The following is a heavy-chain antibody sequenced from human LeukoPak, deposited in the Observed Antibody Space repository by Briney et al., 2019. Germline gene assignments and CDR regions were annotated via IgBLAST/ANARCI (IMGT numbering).Heavy chain of an antibody. CDR2: VYFTVST. V-gene: IGHV4-39*07. CDR1: GGSINNSTFS. CDR3: ASFCASTTSYNNGTTFDF. Sequence: SETLSLTCTVSGGSINNSTFSWGWIRQSPGKGLEWIGIANVYFTVSTSYNPSLKSRVIISFDTSKNKLSLRLTSVSAADTAAYYCASFCASTTSYNNGTTFDFWGQGTMVTVSS. J-gene: IGHJ4*02. D-gene: IGHD2/OR15-2a*01.